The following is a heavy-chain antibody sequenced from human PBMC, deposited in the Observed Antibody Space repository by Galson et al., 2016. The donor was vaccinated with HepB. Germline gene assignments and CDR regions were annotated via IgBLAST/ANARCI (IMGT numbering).Heavy chain of an antibody. J-gene: IGHJ3*02. Sequence: SLRLSCAASGFTFSSYGIHWVRQAPGQGLEWVAVIWDDGNSKYFADSVKGRFTISRDNSKNTLYLQMNSLRAGDTAVYYCAREGWELRGAFDIWGQGTMVSVSS. D-gene: IGHD1-26*01. CDR2: IWDDGNSK. V-gene: IGHV3-33*01. CDR1: GFTFSSYG. CDR3: AREGWELRGAFDI.